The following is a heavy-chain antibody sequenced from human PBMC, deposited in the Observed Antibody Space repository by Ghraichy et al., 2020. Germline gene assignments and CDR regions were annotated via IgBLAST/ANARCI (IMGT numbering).Heavy chain of an antibody. CDR1: GFTFSSYS. J-gene: IGHJ4*02. Sequence: GGSLRLSCAASGFTFSSYSMNWVRQAPGKGLEWVSSISSSSSYIYYADSVKGRFTISRDNAKNSLYLQMNSLRAEDTAVYYCARNPLGWEGYFDYWGQGTLVTVSS. CDR2: ISSSSSYI. CDR3: ARNPLGWEGYFDY. D-gene: IGHD1-26*01. V-gene: IGHV3-21*01.